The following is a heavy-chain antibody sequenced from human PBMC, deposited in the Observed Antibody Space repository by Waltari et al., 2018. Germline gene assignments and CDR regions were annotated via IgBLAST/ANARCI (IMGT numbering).Heavy chain of an antibody. CDR1: GGTFRSYA. CDR3: ASSPFYYDSSGYRYYFDY. D-gene: IGHD3-22*01. J-gene: IGHJ4*02. Sequence: QVQLVQSGDEVKKPGSSVKVSCKASGGTFRSYAISWVRQAPGQGLEWRGGIIPIFGTANYAQKFQGRVTITADKSTSTAYMELSSLRSEDTAVYYCASSPFYYDSSGYRYYFDYWGQGTLVTVSS. CDR2: IIPIFGTA. V-gene: IGHV1-69*14.